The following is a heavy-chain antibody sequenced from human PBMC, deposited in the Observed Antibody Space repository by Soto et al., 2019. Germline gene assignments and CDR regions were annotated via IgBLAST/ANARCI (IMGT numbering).Heavy chain of an antibody. CDR1: GGSISSGGYS. J-gene: IGHJ4*02. CDR3: ARWDDHGDYFDY. D-gene: IGHD4-17*01. Sequence: QLQLQESGSGLVKPSQTLSLTCAVSGGSISSGGYSWSWLRQPPGKGLEWIGYIYHRGSTYYNPSLKSRVTVQVDRSQDQFSRKLSCVAAADPAVYYCARWDDHGDYFDYWGQGTLVTVSS. CDR2: IYHRGST. V-gene: IGHV4-30-2*01.